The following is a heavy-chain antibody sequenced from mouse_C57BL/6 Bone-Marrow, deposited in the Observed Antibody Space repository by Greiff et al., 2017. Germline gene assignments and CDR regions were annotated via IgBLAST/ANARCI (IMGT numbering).Heavy chain of an antibody. J-gene: IGHJ3*01. CDR1: GYTFTDYY. CDR2: INPNNGGT. D-gene: IGHD2-13*01. V-gene: IGHV1-26*01. CDR3: ARWGLYGAY. Sequence: VQLQQSGPELVKPGASVKISCKASGYTFTDYYMNWVKQSHGKSLEWIGDINPNNGGTSYNQKFKGKATLTVDKSSSTAYMELRSLTSEDSAVYYCARWGLYGAYWGQGTLVTVSA.